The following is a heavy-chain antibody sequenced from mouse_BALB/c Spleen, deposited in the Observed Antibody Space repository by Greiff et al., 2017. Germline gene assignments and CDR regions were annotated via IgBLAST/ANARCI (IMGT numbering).Heavy chain of an antibody. J-gene: IGHJ1*01. D-gene: IGHD1-1*01. V-gene: IGHV5-9-4*01. CDR2: ISSGGSYT. Sequence: EVQGVESGGGLVKPGGSLKLSCAASGFTFSSYAMSWVRQSPEKRLEWVAEISSGGSYTYYPDTVTGRFTISRDNAKNTLYLEMSSLRSEDTAMYYCARRYYYGSSYGYFDVWGAGTTVTVSS. CDR1: GFTFSSYA. CDR3: ARRYYYGSSYGYFDV.